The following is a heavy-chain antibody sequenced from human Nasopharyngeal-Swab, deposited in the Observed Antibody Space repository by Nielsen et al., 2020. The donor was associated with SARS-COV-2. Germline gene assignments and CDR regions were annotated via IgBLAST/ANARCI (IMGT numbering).Heavy chain of an antibody. CDR2: IIPIFGTA. D-gene: IGHD5-24*01. CDR1: GYTFTGYY. J-gene: IGHJ6*02. Sequence: SVKVSCKASGYTFTGYYMHWVRQAPGQGLEWMGGIIPIFGTANYAQKFQGRVTITADESTSTAYMELSSLRSEDTAVYYCARAVEAYYYYGMDVWGQGTTVTVSS. V-gene: IGHV1-69*13. CDR3: ARAVEAYYYYGMDV.